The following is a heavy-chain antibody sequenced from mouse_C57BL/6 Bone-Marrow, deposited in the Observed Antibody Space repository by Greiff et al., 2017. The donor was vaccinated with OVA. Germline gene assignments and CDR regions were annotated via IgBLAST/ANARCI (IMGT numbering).Heavy chain of an antibody. Sequence: EVQLVESGGDLVKPGGSLKLSCAASGFTFSSYGMSWVRQTPDKRLEWVATISSGGSYTYYPDSVKGRYTISRDNAKNTLYLQMRSLKSEDTAMYYCARSYSSSYYYFDYWGQGTTLTVSS. V-gene: IGHV5-6*01. J-gene: IGHJ2*01. CDR3: ARSYSSSYYYFDY. D-gene: IGHD1-1*01. CDR2: ISSGGSYT. CDR1: GFTFSSYG.